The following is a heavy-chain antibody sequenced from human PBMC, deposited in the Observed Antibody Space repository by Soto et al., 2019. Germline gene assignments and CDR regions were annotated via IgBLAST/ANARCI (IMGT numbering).Heavy chain of an antibody. CDR1: DGAMNTHY. D-gene: IGHD1-26*01. Sequence: SETLSLTVTVSDGAMNTHYWSWIRQSPGKGLEWIGYSYYSGYSFYNPSLKSRATISVDTPKNQFSLRLSSVTAGDTAVYYCASLGGSYYRFDFWGQGTLVTVS. J-gene: IGHJ4*02. V-gene: IGHV4-59*11. CDR3: ASLGGSYYRFDF. CDR2: SYYSGYS.